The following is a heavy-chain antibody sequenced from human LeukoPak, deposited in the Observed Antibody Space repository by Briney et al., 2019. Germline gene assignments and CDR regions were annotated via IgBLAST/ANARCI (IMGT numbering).Heavy chain of an antibody. D-gene: IGHD3-22*01. V-gene: IGHV3-48*03. CDR2: ISSSGSLI. CDR1: EFTFSSYE. CDR3: AREIGYYDSSGYYY. J-gene: IGHJ4*02. Sequence: PGGSLRLSCAASEFTFSSYEMNWVRQAPGKGLEWVSYISSSGSLIYYADSVKGRFTISRDNAKNSLYRQMNSLRAEDTAVYYCAREIGYYDSSGYYYWGQGTLVTVSS.